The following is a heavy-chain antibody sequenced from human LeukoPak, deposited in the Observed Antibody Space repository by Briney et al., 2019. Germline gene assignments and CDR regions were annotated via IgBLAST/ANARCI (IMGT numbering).Heavy chain of an antibody. CDR1: GYTFTSYY. CDR3: AREVGSSWYFASGVSWGVNYYYYGMDV. D-gene: IGHD6-13*01. V-gene: IGHV1-46*01. CDR2: INPSGGST. Sequence: GASVKVSCKATGYTFTSYYMHWVRQAPGQGLEWMGIINPSGGSTSYAQKFQGRVTMTRDTSTSTVYMELSSLRSEDTAMYYCAREVGSSWYFASGVSWGVNYYYYGMDVWGQGTTVTVSS. J-gene: IGHJ6*02.